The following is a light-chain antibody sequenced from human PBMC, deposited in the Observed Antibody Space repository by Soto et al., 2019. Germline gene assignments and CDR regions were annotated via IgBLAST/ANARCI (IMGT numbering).Light chain of an antibody. CDR3: QQFSSYPLT. Sequence: EIVLTQSPGTLSLPPGERATLSCRASHSVSSSYLAWYQQKPGQAPRLLIYGASSRATGIPDRFSGGGSGTDFTLTISRLEPEDFAVYYCQQFSSYPLTFGGGTKVDIK. J-gene: IGKJ4*01. CDR2: GAS. V-gene: IGKV3-20*01. CDR1: HSVSSSY.